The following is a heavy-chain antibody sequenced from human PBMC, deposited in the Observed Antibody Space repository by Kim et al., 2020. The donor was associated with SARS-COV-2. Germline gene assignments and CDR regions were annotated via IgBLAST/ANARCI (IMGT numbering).Heavy chain of an antibody. V-gene: IGHV5-51*01. Sequence: SPASHGQVTIPADKSISTAYLQWSSLKASDTAMYYCARHGVGATRGYFDYWGQGTLVTVSS. J-gene: IGHJ4*02. D-gene: IGHD1-26*01. CDR3: ARHGVGATRGYFDY.